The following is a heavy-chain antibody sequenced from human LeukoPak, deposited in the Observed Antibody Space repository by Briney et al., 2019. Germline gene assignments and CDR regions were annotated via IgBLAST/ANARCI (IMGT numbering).Heavy chain of an antibody. Sequence: SQTLSLTCTVSGGSISSGSYYWSWIRQPAGKGLEWIGRIYTSGSTNYNPSLKSRVTISVDTSKNQFSLKLSSVTAADTAVYYCARALGYCSSTSCHYFDYWGQGTLVTVSS. V-gene: IGHV4-61*02. CDR2: IYTSGST. J-gene: IGHJ4*02. CDR1: GGSISSGSYY. CDR3: ARALGYCSSTSCHYFDY. D-gene: IGHD2-2*01.